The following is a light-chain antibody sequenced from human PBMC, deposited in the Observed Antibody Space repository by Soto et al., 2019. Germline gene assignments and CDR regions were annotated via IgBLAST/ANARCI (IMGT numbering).Light chain of an antibody. CDR3: QQYTYYST. V-gene: IGKV1-5*01. J-gene: IGKJ1*01. CDR1: QSLSGR. Sequence: DIQMTQSPSTLSSSVGDRVTITCRASQSLSGRLAWYQQSQGQAPKLLIYDVSTLESRGPSRFSCTGTRSGTEFTLNISDLQPDDFATYYCQQYTYYSTVGPGTKVEVK. CDR2: DVS.